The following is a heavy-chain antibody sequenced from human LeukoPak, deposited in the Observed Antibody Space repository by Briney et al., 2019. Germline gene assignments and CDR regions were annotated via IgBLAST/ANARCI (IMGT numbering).Heavy chain of an antibody. CDR2: ISYDGKEK. V-gene: IGHV3-30*04. CDR1: GFTFSSDA. Sequence: GRSLRLSCVASGFTFSSDAMHWVRQAPGKGLEWVAVISYDGKEKYHAGSVKGRFTISRDNAKNSLYLQMNSLRAEDTAVYYCARDQGMATISYWGQGTLVTVSS. D-gene: IGHD5-24*01. J-gene: IGHJ4*02. CDR3: ARDQGMATISY.